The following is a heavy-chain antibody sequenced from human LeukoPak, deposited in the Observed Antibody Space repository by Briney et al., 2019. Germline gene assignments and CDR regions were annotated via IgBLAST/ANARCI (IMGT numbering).Heavy chain of an antibody. D-gene: IGHD6-19*01. J-gene: IGHJ4*02. CDR1: GYTFTSYD. V-gene: IGHV1-8*01. CDR2: MNPNSGNT. Sequence: ASVKVSCKASGYTFTSYDINWVRQATGQGLEWMGWMNPNSGNTGYAQKFQGRVTMTRNTSISTAYMELSSLRSEDTAEYYCARGSSGWYGDDYWGQGTLVTVSS. CDR3: ARGSSGWYGDDY.